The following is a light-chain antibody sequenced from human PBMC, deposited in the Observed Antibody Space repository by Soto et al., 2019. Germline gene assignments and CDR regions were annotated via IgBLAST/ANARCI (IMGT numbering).Light chain of an antibody. CDR1: QSISNY. J-gene: IGKJ4*01. CDR3: QQSYSTPLT. Sequence: DIQMTQSPSSLSASVGDRVTITCRASQSISNYLSWYQQKPGKAPTLLIFAASSLKSGVTSRFSGSGSGTDFTLTISSLQPEDFATYYCQQSYSTPLTFGGGTKVEIK. V-gene: IGKV1-39*01. CDR2: AAS.